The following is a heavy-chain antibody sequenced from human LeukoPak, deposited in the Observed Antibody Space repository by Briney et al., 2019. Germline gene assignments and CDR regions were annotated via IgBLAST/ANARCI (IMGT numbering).Heavy chain of an antibody. V-gene: IGHV4-39*07. CDR3: ARDRVALKGFDP. J-gene: IGHJ5*02. CDR1: GGSISSSSYY. Sequence: SETLSLTCTVSGGSISSSSYYWGWIRQPPGKGLEWIGSIYYSGSTYYNPSLKSRVTISVDTSKNQFSLKLSSVTAADTAVYYCARDRVALKGFDPWGQGTLVTVSS. CDR2: IYYSGST. D-gene: IGHD2-15*01.